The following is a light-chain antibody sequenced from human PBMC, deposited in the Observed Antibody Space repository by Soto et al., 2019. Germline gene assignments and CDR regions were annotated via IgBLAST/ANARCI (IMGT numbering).Light chain of an antibody. CDR3: QHYDSSPWT. Sequence: EIVLTQSPDTLSLSPGERVTLSCRASQALPTYQLAWYQQKPGQPPRLLIYGVSSRATGIPERFSGSGSGTAFTLTITRLEPDDFGVYYCQHYDSSPWTFGRGTKV. V-gene: IGKV3-20*01. CDR1: QALPTYQ. J-gene: IGKJ1*01. CDR2: GVS.